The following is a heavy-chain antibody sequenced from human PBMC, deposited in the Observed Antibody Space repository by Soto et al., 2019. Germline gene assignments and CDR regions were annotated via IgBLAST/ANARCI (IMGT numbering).Heavy chain of an antibody. Sequence: GGSLRLSCAASGFTFSNYAMNWVRQAPGMGLEWVSAVSGSGDSTYYTDSVKGRFTISRDNSKNTLHLQMDSLRAEDTATYYCAKQSLGYCSSTSCYARFYSDYWGQGTLVTVSS. D-gene: IGHD2-2*01. CDR1: GFTFSNYA. J-gene: IGHJ4*02. CDR2: VSGSGDST. V-gene: IGHV3-23*01. CDR3: AKQSLGYCSSTSCYARFYSDY.